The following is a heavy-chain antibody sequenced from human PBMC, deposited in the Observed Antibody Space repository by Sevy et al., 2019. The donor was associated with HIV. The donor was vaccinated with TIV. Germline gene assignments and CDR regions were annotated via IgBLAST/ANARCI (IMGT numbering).Heavy chain of an antibody. J-gene: IGHJ4*02. Sequence: SETLSLTCTVSGDSISSNYWSWIRQPPGKGLEWIGHIHYSGSTNYNPSLQSRVTISVGTSKNQFSLKLTSVTAADTAVYYCATTSGGAAYYFDYWGQGTLVTVSS. CDR1: GDSISSNY. CDR3: ATTSGGAAYYFDY. V-gene: IGHV4-59*01. D-gene: IGHD3-16*01. CDR2: IHYSGST.